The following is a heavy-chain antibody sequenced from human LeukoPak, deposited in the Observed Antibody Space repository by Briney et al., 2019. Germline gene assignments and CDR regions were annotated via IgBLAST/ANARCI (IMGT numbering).Heavy chain of an antibody. CDR2: FDPEDGET. J-gene: IGHJ4*02. CDR1: GHTLTELS. V-gene: IGHV1-24*01. D-gene: IGHD4-23*01. Sequence: ASVKVSCKVSGHTLTELSMHWVRQAPGKGLEWMGGFDPEDGETIYAQKFQGRVTMTEDTSTDTAYMELRSLRSEDTAVYYCATDLATVVIITNYWGQGTLVTVSS. CDR3: ATDLATVVIITNY.